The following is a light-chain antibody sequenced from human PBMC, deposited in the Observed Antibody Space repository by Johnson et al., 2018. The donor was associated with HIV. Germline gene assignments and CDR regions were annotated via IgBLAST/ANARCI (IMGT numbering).Light chain of an antibody. J-gene: IGLJ1*01. CDR2: DNN. CDR3: GTWDSSLSAEV. CDR1: SSNIGNNY. V-gene: IGLV1-51*01. Sequence: QSVLTQPPSVSAAPGQKVTISCSGSSSNIGNNYVSWYQQLPGTAPKLLIYDNNKRPSGIPDRFSGSKSGTSATLGITGLQTGDEADYYCGTWDSSLSAEVFGTGNNVTVL.